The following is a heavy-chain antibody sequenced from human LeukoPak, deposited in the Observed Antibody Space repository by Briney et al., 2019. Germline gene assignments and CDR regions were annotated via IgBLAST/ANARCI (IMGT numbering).Heavy chain of an antibody. CDR3: AREDSSGWRHYFDY. D-gene: IGHD6-19*01. V-gene: IGHV3-33*08. Sequence: GGSLRLSCAASGFAFSSYGMHWVRQAPGKGLEWVAVIWYDGSNKYYADSVKGRFTISRDNSKNTLYLQMNSLRAEDTAVYYCAREDSSGWRHYFDYWGQGTLVTVSS. J-gene: IGHJ4*02. CDR2: IWYDGSNK. CDR1: GFAFSSYG.